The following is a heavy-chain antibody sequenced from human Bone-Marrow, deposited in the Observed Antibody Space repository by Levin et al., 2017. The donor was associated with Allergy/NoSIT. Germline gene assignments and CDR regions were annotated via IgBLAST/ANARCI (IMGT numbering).Heavy chain of an antibody. CDR1: GYSLGDYY. CDR3: ATLDFSTFDL. D-gene: IGHD4-11*01. V-gene: IGHV1-2*06. Sequence: ASVKVSCKALGYSLGDYYIHWVRQAPGQGPEWLGRMNPKSGFTNYAQKFQGRVTLTRDPSISTAYMELSSLTSDDSAVYFCATLDFSTFDLWGQGTQVAVSS. J-gene: IGHJ4*02. CDR2: MNPKSGFT.